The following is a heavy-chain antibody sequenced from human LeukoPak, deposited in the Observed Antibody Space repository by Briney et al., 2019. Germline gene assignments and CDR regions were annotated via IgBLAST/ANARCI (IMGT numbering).Heavy chain of an antibody. CDR1: GFTFSSYG. V-gene: IGHV3-30*03. Sequence: PGGSLRLSCAASGFTFSSYGMHWVRQAPGKGPEWVAVISYDGSNKYYADSVKGRFTISRDNSKNTLYLQMNSLRAEDTAVYYCAGKIAARGPGVSYFDLWGRGTLVTVSS. CDR2: ISYDGSNK. J-gene: IGHJ2*01. D-gene: IGHD6-6*01. CDR3: AGKIAARGPGVSYFDL.